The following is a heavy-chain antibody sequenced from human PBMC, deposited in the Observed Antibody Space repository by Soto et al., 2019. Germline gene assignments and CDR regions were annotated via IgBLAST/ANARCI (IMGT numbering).Heavy chain of an antibody. CDR2: MSSNSGNT. CDR1: GYTFTSYG. Sequence: GASVKVSCKASGYTFTSYGISWVRQAPGQGLEWMGWMSSNSGNTGYAQKFQGRVTMTRNTSISTAYMELSSLRSEDTAMYYCARGPTGSDFYYMDVWGKGTTVTVSS. V-gene: IGHV1-8*02. CDR3: ARGPTGSDFYYMDV. J-gene: IGHJ6*03. D-gene: IGHD3-10*01.